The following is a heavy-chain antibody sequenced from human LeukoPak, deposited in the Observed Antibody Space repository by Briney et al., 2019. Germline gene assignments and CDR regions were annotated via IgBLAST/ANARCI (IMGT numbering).Heavy chain of an antibody. CDR2: ISGGGGST. J-gene: IGHJ4*02. CDR3: ARDPVRGYFDY. D-gene: IGHD3-10*01. V-gene: IGHV3-23*01. CDR1: GFTFINYA. Sequence: GGSLRLSCAVSGFTFINYAMGWVRQAPGKGLEWVSAISGGGGSTYYADSVKGRFTISRDNSENTLYLQMNSLRAEDTAVYFCARDPVRGYFDYWGQGTLVTVSS.